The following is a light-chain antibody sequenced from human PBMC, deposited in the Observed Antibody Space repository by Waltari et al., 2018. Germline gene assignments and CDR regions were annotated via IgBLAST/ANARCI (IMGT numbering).Light chain of an antibody. J-gene: IGLJ2*01. CDR3: QVWDSSSDPHVV. CDR1: NIGSKS. CDR2: DDS. Sequence: SYVLTQPPSVSVAPGKTARITCGGNNIGSKSVHWYQQTPGQAPVLVVYDDSDRPSGIPGRFSGSNSGNTATLTISRVEAGDEADYYCQVWDSSSDPHVVFGGGTKLTVL. V-gene: IGLV3-21*03.